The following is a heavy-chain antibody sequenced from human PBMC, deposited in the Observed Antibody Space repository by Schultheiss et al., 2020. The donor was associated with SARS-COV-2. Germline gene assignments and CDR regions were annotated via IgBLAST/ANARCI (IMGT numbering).Heavy chain of an antibody. D-gene: IGHD6-13*01. V-gene: IGHV4-61*08. CDR3: AKRSSSWLNYYYYYMDV. J-gene: IGHJ6*03. CDR1: GGSISSGGYY. Sequence: SQTLSLTCTVSGGSISSGGYYWSWIRQPPGKGLEWIGYIYYSGSTNYNPSLKSRVTISVDTSKNQFSLKLSSVTAADTAVYYCAKRSSSWLNYYYYYMDVWGKGTTVTVSS. CDR2: IYYSGST.